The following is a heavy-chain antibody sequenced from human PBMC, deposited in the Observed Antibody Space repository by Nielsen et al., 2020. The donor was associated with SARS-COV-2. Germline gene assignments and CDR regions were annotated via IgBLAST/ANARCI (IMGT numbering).Heavy chain of an antibody. D-gene: IGHD4-17*01. CDR2: INPNSGGT. Sequence: ASVKVSCKASGYTFTGYYMHWVRQAPGQGLEWMGRINPNSGGTNYAQKFQGRVTMTRDTSISTAYMELSRLRSDDTAVYYCARALPPVTTRVRVRYYYYYMDVWGKGTTVTVSS. V-gene: IGHV1-2*06. CDR1: GYTFTGYY. CDR3: ARALPPVTTRVRVRYYYYYMDV. J-gene: IGHJ6*03.